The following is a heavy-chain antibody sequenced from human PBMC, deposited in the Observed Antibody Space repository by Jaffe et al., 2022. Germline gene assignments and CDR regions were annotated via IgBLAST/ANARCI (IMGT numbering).Heavy chain of an antibody. CDR3: ARDGENFDWLQGYMDV. D-gene: IGHD3-9*01. CDR1: GYTFTGYY. Sequence: QVQLVQSGAEVKKPGASVKVSCKASGYTFTGYYMHWVRQAPGQGLEWMGRINPNSGGTNYAQKFQGRVTMTRDTSISTAYMELSRLRSDDTAVYYCARDGENFDWLQGYMDVWGKGTTVTVSS. CDR2: INPNSGGT. V-gene: IGHV1-2*06. J-gene: IGHJ6*03.